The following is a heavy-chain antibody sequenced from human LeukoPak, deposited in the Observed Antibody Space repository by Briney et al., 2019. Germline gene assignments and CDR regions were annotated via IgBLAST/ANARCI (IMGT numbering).Heavy chain of an antibody. CDR3: VSPTAEYPFLYYFDS. J-gene: IGHJ4*02. D-gene: IGHD2-2*02. CDR2: ISSDGNSK. CDR1: GFSFSSYS. Sequence: PGGSLRLSCAASGFSFSSYSIHWVRQAPGKGLEWVAVISSDGNSKNFALSVKGRFAISRDNSKNTLFLQMNNLRSEDTALYYCVSPTAEYPFLYYFDSWGQGTLVTVSS. V-gene: IGHV3-30*09.